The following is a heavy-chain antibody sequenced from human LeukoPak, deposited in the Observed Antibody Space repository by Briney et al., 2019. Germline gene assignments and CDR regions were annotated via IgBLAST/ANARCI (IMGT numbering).Heavy chain of an antibody. CDR3: ARTSIAARRANAFDI. Sequence: PSQTLSLTCTISGGSISSGGYSWSWIRQPPGKGLEWIGYIYHSGSTYYNPSLKSRVTISVDRSKNQFSLKLSSVTAADTAVYYCARTSIAARRANAFDIWGQGTMVTVSS. CDR2: IYHSGST. CDR1: GGSISSGGYS. J-gene: IGHJ3*02. V-gene: IGHV4-30-2*01. D-gene: IGHD6-6*01.